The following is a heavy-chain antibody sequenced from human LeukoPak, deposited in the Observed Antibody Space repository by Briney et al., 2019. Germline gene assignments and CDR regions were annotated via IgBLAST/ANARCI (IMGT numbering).Heavy chain of an antibody. CDR3: ARGGYSNDYGPYHFDS. V-gene: IGHV4-59*01. CDR2: SHSSGNT. D-gene: IGHD5-18*01. CDR1: GDSITNYY. J-gene: IGHJ4*02. Sequence: SETLSLTCTVSGDSITNYYWSWIRQPPGKGLEWIGYSHSSGNTKYNPSLKSRVTMSVDTSKNQVSLRLTSVAAADTAVYFCARGGYSNDYGPYHFDSWGQGTLVIVSS.